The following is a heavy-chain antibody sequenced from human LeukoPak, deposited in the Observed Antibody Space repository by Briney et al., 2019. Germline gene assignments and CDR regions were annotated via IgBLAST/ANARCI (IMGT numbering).Heavy chain of an antibody. Sequence: PGGSLRLSCAASGFTFSSYSMNWVRQAPGKGLEWVSYISSSSSTIYYADSVKGRFTISRDNAKNSLCLQMNSLRAEDTAVYYCARVTIFGVVSPQYYYMDVWGKGTTVTVSS. CDR2: ISSSSSTI. J-gene: IGHJ6*03. V-gene: IGHV3-48*01. CDR1: GFTFSSYS. CDR3: ARVTIFGVVSPQYYYMDV. D-gene: IGHD3-3*01.